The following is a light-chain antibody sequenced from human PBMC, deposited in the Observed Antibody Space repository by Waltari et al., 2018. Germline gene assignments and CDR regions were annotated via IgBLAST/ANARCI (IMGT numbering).Light chain of an antibody. Sequence: ETVLTQSPATLSLSPGERATLSCRASRSVGTYLDWYQHRPGQAPRLLIYDASKRATGIPARFSGSGSVTDFTLTITSLDPEDFAVYYCQQRSNWWTFGQGTKVEIK. J-gene: IGKJ1*01. CDR2: DAS. V-gene: IGKV3-11*01. CDR3: QQRSNWWT. CDR1: RSVGTY.